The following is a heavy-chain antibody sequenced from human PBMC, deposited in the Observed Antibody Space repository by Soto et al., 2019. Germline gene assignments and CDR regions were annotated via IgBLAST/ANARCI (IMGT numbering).Heavy chain of an antibody. Sequence: WETLSLTCAVYGVSFSGYYWSWIRQPPGKGLEWIGEINHSGSTNYNPSLKSRVTISVDTSKNQFSLKLSSVTAADTAVYYCARGRYSDYVRQHPFFDYWGQGTLVTVSS. J-gene: IGHJ4*02. CDR3: ARGRYSDYVRQHPFFDY. CDR2: INHSGST. V-gene: IGHV4-34*01. D-gene: IGHD4-17*01. CDR1: GVSFSGYY.